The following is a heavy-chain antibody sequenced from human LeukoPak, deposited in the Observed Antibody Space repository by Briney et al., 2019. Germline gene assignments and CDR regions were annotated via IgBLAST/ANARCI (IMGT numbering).Heavy chain of an antibody. V-gene: IGHV1-69*05. J-gene: IGHJ4*02. CDR1: GGTFSSYA. CDR3: ARVHITHCSSTSCPSSSSWAEFDY. CDR2: IIPIFGTA. D-gene: IGHD2-2*01. Sequence: SVKVSCKASGGTFSSYAISWVRQAPGQGLEWMGGIIPIFGTANYAQKFQGRVTITTDESTSTAYMELSSLRSEDTAVYCCARVHITHCSSTSCPSSSSWAEFDYWGQGTLVTVSS.